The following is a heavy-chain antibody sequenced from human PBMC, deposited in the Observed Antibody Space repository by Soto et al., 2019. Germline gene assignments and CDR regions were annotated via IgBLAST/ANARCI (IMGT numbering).Heavy chain of an antibody. CDR3: AKDVEGGSLFRGAFDY. CDR2: ISASGGAT. D-gene: IGHD1-26*01. J-gene: IGHJ4*02. V-gene: IGHV3-23*01. CDR1: RFTFSSYA. Sequence: GGSLRPSRFVSRFTFSSYAMSWVRQSPGKGLEWVAAISASGGATIHADSVKGRLTISRDNSKNTLYLQMNSLRAEDTAVYYCAKDVEGGSLFRGAFDYWGQGTQVTVSS.